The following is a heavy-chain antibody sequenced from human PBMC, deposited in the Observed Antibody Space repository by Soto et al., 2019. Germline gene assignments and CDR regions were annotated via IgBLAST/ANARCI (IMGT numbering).Heavy chain of an antibody. J-gene: IGHJ4*02. CDR3: AREDGVVGRSSAFDH. Sequence: EVQVVESGGGLVKPGGSLRLSCVFSGFTFSTYTMNWVRQAPGKGLEWVSSINGRSNYVYYADSVKGRFTISRDNAKNSLYLQLNRLRAEDTAIYYCAREDGVVGRSSAFDHWGLGTLVTVSS. V-gene: IGHV3-21*01. CDR1: GFTFSTYT. CDR2: INGRSNYV. D-gene: IGHD1-26*01.